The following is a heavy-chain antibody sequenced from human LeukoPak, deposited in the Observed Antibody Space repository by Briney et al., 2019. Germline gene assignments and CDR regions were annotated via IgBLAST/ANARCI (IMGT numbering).Heavy chain of an antibody. CDR2: ISGSGGST. J-gene: IGHJ4*02. CDR1: GFTFSSYA. CDR3: AKDSRSGWYGVGDY. V-gene: IGHV3-23*01. Sequence: GGSLRLSCAASGFTFSSYAMHWVRQAPGKGLEWVSAISGSGGSTYYADSAKGRFTISRENSKNTLYLQMDSLRAEDTAVYYCAKDSRSGWYGVGDYWGQGTLVTVSS. D-gene: IGHD6-19*01.